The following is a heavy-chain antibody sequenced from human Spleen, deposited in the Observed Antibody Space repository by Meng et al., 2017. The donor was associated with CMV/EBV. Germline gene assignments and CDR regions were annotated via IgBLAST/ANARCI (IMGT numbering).Heavy chain of an antibody. CDR2: INHSGST. D-gene: IGHD4-23*01. J-gene: IGHJ4*02. CDR1: GGSFSGYY. V-gene: IGHV4-34*01. CDR3: ARKEVVTRFGY. Sequence: LTCAFYGGSFSGYYWSWIRQPPGKGLEWIGEINHSGSTNYNPSLKSRVTISVDTSKNQFSLKLSSVTAADTAVYYCARKEVVTRFGYWGQGTLVTVSS.